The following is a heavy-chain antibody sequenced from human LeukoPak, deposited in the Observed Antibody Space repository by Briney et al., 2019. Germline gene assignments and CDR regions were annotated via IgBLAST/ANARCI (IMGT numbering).Heavy chain of an antibody. D-gene: IGHD2-15*01. Sequence: GGSLRLSCAASGFTFSRYSMNWVRQAPGKGLEWVSVIYSGGSTYYADSVKGRFTISRDNSKNTLYLQMNSLRAEDTAVYYCARDLSSDCSGCSCQYYWGEGTLVTVSS. CDR3: ARDLSSDCSGCSCQYY. J-gene: IGHJ4*02. V-gene: IGHV3-66*01. CDR2: IYSGGST. CDR1: GFTFSRYS.